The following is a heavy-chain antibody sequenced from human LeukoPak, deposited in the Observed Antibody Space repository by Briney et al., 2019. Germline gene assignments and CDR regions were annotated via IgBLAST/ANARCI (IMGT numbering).Heavy chain of an antibody. CDR3: ARIAAAAPDAFDV. J-gene: IGHJ3*01. CDR2: INPNRGDT. Sequence: VASVKVSCKASGYSFTGYFMHWMRQAPGQGLEWMGWINPNRGDTIYAQKFQGWLTLTRDTSIATAYMELSSLRSDDTAVYYCARIAAAAPDAFDVWGQGTMVTVSS. CDR1: GYSFTGYF. D-gene: IGHD6-13*01. V-gene: IGHV1-2*04.